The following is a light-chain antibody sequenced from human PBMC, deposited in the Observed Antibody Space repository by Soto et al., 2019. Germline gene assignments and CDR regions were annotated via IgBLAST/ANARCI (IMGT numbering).Light chain of an antibody. V-gene: IGKV3-11*01. J-gene: IGKJ4*01. Sequence: EVVLTQSPAILSLSPGERATLSCRSSQSVSVNFAWYQHKPGQAPRPLIYSASDRAPGIPARFSGSGSGTDFTLTISSLEPEDFAAYYCQERNRWPRGTFGAGTKGDIK. CDR2: SAS. CDR3: QERNRWPRGT. CDR1: QSVSVN.